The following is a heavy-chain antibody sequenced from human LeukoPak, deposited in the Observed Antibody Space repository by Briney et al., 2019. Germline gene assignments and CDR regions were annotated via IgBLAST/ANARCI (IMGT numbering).Heavy chain of an antibody. CDR2: IKQDGSEK. CDR3: AKDTIGGLGELSCDY. D-gene: IGHD3-16*02. V-gene: IGHV3-7*03. J-gene: IGHJ4*02. Sequence: QPGGSLRLSCAASGFTLSSYWMSWVRQAPGKGLEWVANIKQDGSEKYYVDSVKGRFTISRDNSKNSLYLQMNSLRTEDTALYYCAKDTIGGLGELSCDYWGQGTLVTVSS. CDR1: GFTLSSYW.